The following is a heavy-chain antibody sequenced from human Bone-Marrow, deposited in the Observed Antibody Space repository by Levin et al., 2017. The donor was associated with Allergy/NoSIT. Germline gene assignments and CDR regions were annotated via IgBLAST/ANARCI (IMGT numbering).Heavy chain of an antibody. CDR1: GFNFRSYG. J-gene: IGHJ4*02. V-gene: IGHV3-33*06. Sequence: GGSLRLSCTASGFNFRSYGMYWVRQAPGKGLEWVAALWYDGSYQYYADSVKGRFTISRDNPKRTLYLQMNNLRAEDTAVYYCAKSLGGGNSPAGFDYWGQGALVTVSS. D-gene: IGHD4-23*01. CDR3: AKSLGGGNSPAGFDY. CDR2: LWYDGSYQ.